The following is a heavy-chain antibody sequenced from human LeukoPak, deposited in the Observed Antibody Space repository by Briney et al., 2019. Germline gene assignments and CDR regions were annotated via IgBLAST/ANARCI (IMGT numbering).Heavy chain of an antibody. V-gene: IGHV4-39*02. Sequence: SETLSLTCSVSGGSIRSNNYYWAWIRQSPGKGLEWIATIYHSGSTYYNSSLKSQVTISVDPLRNQFSLKLRSVAAADTAVYYCARGSFGVVILGYYYGMDVWGQGTTVTVSS. D-gene: IGHD3-3*01. J-gene: IGHJ6*02. CDR2: IYHSGST. CDR3: ARGSFGVVILGYYYGMDV. CDR1: GGSIRSNNYY.